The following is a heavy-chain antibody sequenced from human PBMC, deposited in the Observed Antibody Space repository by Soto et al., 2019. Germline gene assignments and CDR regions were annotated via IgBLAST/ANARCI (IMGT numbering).Heavy chain of an antibody. CDR2: IDPSDSYT. J-gene: IGHJ6*02. CDR1: GYSFTSYW. CDR3: AGPGGSSPDDYYYYGMDV. V-gene: IGHV5-10-1*01. Sequence: XESLRISCKGAGYSFTSYWISWVRQMPGKGLEWMGRIDPSDSYTNYSPSFQGHVTTSADKSISTAYLQWSSLKASDTAMYYCAGPGGSSPDDYYYYGMDVWGQGNTVTVSS. D-gene: IGHD2-15*01.